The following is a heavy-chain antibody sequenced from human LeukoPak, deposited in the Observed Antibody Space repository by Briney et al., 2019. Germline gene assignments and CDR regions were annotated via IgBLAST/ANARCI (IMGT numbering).Heavy chain of an antibody. CDR2: IYYTGST. J-gene: IGHJ5*01. CDR3: AGERIANQFDS. D-gene: IGHD6-13*01. CDR1: GGSITTYY. V-gene: IGHV4-59*08. Sequence: SETLSLTCTVSGGSITTYYWSWLRQPPGKGLEWIGYIYYTGSTNYNPSLKSRVTISVDTSKNQFSLKLSSVTAADTAVYYCAGERIANQFDSWGQGTQVTVSS.